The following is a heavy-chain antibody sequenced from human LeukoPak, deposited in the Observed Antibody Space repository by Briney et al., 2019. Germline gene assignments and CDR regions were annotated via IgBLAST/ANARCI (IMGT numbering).Heavy chain of an antibody. Sequence: GGSLRLSCVASGFTFTTHWMSWVRQAPGKGLECVANIHQDGSDKYYVDSVTGRFTISRDNAKNSLYLQMNSLRAEDTAVYFCARYGGSYLDYWGQGTLVTVSS. CDR3: ARYGGSYLDY. V-gene: IGHV3-7*01. J-gene: IGHJ4*02. CDR1: GFTFTTHW. D-gene: IGHD1-26*01. CDR2: IHQDGSDK.